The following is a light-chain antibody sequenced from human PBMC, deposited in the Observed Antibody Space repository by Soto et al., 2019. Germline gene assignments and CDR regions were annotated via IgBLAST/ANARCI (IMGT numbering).Light chain of an antibody. CDR2: EVT. V-gene: IGLV2-8*01. Sequence: QSVLTQPASVSGSPGQSITISCTGTSSDVGAYNYVSWYQQHPGKAPKLMIYEVTKRPSGVPDRFSGSKSGNTASLTVSGLQAEDEADYYCGSYAGFVNWVFGGGTKLTVL. J-gene: IGLJ3*02. CDR3: GSYAGFVNWV. CDR1: SSDVGAYNY.